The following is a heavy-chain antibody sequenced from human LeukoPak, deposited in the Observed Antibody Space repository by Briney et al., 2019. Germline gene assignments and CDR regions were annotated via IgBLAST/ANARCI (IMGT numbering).Heavy chain of an antibody. V-gene: IGHV3-21*01. D-gene: IGHD4-17*01. Sequence: GGSLRLSCAASGFTFSSYSINWVRQAPGKGLEWVSSISSSSSYIYYADSVKGRFTISRDNAKNSLYLQMNSLRAEDTAVYYCARDWDYGDYLNDYWGQGTLVTVSS. CDR1: GFTFSSYS. J-gene: IGHJ4*02. CDR3: ARDWDYGDYLNDY. CDR2: ISSSSSYI.